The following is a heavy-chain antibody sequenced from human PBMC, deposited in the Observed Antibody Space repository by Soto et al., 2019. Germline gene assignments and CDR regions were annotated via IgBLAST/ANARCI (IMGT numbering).Heavy chain of an antibody. Sequence: GGVLRLSCAASGFTFSSYGMHWVRQAPGKGLEWVAVISYDGSNKYYADSVKGRFTISRDNSKNTLYLQMNSLRAEDTAVYYCAKEGGYRSGGSCYSLLRGHYGMDVWGQGTTVTVSS. CDR3: AKEGGYRSGGSCYSLLRGHYGMDV. V-gene: IGHV3-30*18. CDR2: ISYDGSNK. J-gene: IGHJ6*02. D-gene: IGHD2-15*01. CDR1: GFTFSSYG.